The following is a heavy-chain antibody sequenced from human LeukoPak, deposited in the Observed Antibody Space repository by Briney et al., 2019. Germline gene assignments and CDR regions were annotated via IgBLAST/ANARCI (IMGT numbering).Heavy chain of an antibody. CDR2: IYYSGST. CDR1: GGSISSGGYY. J-gene: IGHJ4*02. V-gene: IGHV4-31*03. D-gene: IGHD3-10*01. Sequence: PSQNLSLTCTVSGGSISSGGYYWSWIRQHPGKGLEWIGYIYYSGSTYYNPSLKSRVTISVDTSKDQFSLKLSSVTAADTAVYYCARASSYYGSGSYSKTPDYWGQGTLVTVSS. CDR3: ARASSYYGSGSYSKTPDY.